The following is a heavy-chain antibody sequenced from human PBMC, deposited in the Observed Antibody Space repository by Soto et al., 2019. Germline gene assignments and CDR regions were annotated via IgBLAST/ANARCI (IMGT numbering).Heavy chain of an antibody. CDR3: ARAPNDYGDYRLDY. CDR2: IYYSGST. J-gene: IGHJ4*02. D-gene: IGHD4-17*01. Sequence: SETLSLTCTVSGGSISSSSYYWGWIRQPPGKGLEWIGSIYYSGSTYYNPSLKSRVTISVDTSKNQFSLKLSSVTAADTAVYYCARAPNDYGDYRLDYWGQGTLVTVSS. V-gene: IGHV4-39*07. CDR1: GGSISSSSYY.